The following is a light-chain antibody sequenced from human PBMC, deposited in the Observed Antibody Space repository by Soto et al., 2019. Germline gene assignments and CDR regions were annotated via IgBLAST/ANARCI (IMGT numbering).Light chain of an antibody. Sequence: DIQMTQSPSSLSASVGDRVTITRRASQSIRSYLNWYQQKPGKAPKLLNYAASSLQSGVPSRFSGSGSGTDFTLTISSLQPEDFATYYCQQSYSTPSFGQGTKVDIK. CDR3: QQSYSTPS. J-gene: IGKJ1*01. V-gene: IGKV1-39*01. CDR1: QSIRSY. CDR2: AAS.